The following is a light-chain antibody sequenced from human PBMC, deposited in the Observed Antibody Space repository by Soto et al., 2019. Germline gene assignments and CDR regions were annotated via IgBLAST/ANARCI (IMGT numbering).Light chain of an antibody. CDR2: RNN. Sequence: QPVLTQPPSASGTPGQSVTISCSGVSSNIGNHYVYWYQLLPGTAPKLLIYRNNQRPSGVPDRFSGSRSGTSASLAISGLRSEDEADYYCAVWDDSLSGLFGGGTKVTVL. V-gene: IGLV1-47*01. J-gene: IGLJ2*01. CDR1: SSNIGNHY. CDR3: AVWDDSLSGL.